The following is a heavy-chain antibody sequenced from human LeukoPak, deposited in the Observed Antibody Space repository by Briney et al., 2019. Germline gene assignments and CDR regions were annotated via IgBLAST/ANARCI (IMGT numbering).Heavy chain of an antibody. J-gene: IGHJ6*03. CDR1: GFTFSNSGM. CDR2: IFHNGTT. CDR3: AREGSRRLYMDV. D-gene: IGHD1-26*01. V-gene: IGHV4-4*01. Sequence: PGGSLRLSCAASGFTFSNSGMSWVRQAPGKGLEWLGEIFHNGTTKYNPSLKSRVTISVDKSNNQFSLKLSSVTAADTAVYSCAREGSRRLYMDVWGKGTTVTISS.